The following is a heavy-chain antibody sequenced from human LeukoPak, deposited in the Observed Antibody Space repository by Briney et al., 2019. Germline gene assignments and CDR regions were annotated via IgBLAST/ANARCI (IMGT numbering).Heavy chain of an antibody. CDR3: ARERLLRYFDPYKNIYFDY. V-gene: IGHV4-4*07. D-gene: IGHD3-9*01. CDR1: GGSFSGYY. Sequence: SETLSLTCAVYGGSFSGYYWSWIRQPAGKGLEWIGRIYTSGGTNYNPSLKSRVTISVDTSKNQFSLKLSSVTAADTAVYYCARERLLRYFDPYKNIYFDYWGQGTLVTVSS. CDR2: IYTSGGT. J-gene: IGHJ4*02.